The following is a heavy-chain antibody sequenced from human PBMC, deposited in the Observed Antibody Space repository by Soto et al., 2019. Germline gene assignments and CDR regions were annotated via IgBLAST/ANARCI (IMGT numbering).Heavy chain of an antibody. J-gene: IGHJ4*02. V-gene: IGHV3-33*06. D-gene: IGHD3-10*01. CDR3: AKGDDSGRAE. CDR2: IWYDGSNK. Sequence: QVQLVESEGGVVQPGRSLRLSCAASGFIFSNYGMHWVRQAPGKGLEWVAVIWYDGSNKNYADSVKGRFTISRDNSKNTLYLQMNSLRAEDTAVYYCAKGDDSGRAEWGQGTLVTVSS. CDR1: GFIFSNYG.